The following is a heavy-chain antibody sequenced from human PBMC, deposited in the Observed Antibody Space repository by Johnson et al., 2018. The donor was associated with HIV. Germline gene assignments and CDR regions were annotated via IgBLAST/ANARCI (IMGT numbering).Heavy chain of an antibody. CDR3: ATDRYWGTWGQYDFDV. Sequence: VQLVESGGGFVKPGGSLSLSCVGSGFTVADAWMSWVRQAPGRGLEWIGRIKNNAKGGTTYYAAPVQGRFTISRDDSKHTLHLQMSSLKTDDTGIYYCATDRYWGTWGQYDFDVWGQGTLVTVSS. CDR2: IKNNAKGGTT. CDR1: GFTVADAW. V-gene: IGHV3-15*01. J-gene: IGHJ3*01. D-gene: IGHD3-16*01.